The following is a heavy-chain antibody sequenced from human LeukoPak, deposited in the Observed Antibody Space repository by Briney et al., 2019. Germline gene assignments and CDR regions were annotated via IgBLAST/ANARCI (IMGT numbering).Heavy chain of an antibody. CDR2: IYYTGST. J-gene: IGHJ5*02. CDR1: DGSITTYV. V-gene: IGHV4-59*13. CDR3: SRGRNTLSP. Sequence: SEPLSLTCSVSDGSITTYVWTWIGRPPGRGREGMGYIYYTGSTNNKPSLKSRVTMSVDSSKNQISLELTSVTAADTAVYYCSRGRNTLSPWGQGSLATVS.